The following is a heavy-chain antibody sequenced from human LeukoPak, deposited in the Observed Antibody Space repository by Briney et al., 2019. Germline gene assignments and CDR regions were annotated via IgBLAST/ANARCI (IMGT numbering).Heavy chain of an antibody. CDR1: GYSISSGYY. CDR2: IYHSGST. V-gene: IGHV4-38-2*01. J-gene: IGHJ3*02. D-gene: IGHD7-27*01. Sequence: PSETLSLTCAVSGYSISSGYYLGWTRPPPGEGLEWFGDIYHSGSTYYNRALTSRVTISVDTSKNLFSLKLSSVTAADTAVYYCARLLTGDAFDIWGQGRMVTVSS. CDR3: ARLLTGDAFDI.